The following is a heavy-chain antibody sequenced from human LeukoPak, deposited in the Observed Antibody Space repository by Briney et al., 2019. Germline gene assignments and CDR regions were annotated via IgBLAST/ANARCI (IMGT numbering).Heavy chain of an antibody. CDR3: ARSPAHNWFDP. CDR1: GFNFNNYA. J-gene: IGHJ5*02. Sequence: PGGSLGLSCETSGFNFNNYAVHWIRQPPGKGLEWVAVVSLVGSKKFYADSVKGRFTVSRDNSKNILYLQMNILRPEDTAVYYCARSPAHNWFDPWGQGTHVTVSS. V-gene: IGHV3-30*04. CDR2: VSLVGSKK.